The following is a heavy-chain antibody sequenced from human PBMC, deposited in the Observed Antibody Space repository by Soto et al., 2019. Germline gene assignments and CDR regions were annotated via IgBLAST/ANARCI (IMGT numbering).Heavy chain of an antibody. CDR3: ATGILGYSSSWAFDY. J-gene: IGHJ4*02. D-gene: IGHD6-13*01. CDR1: GYTLTELS. V-gene: IGHV1-24*01. CDR2: FDPEDGET. Sequence: GASVKVSCKVSGYTLTELSMHWVQQAPGKGLEWMGGFDPEDGETIYAQKFQGRVTMTEDTSTDTAYMELSGLRSEDTAVYYCATGILGYSSSWAFDYWGQGTLVTVSS.